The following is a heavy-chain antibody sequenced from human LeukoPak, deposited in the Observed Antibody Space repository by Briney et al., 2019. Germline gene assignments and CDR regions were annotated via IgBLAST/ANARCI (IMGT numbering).Heavy chain of an antibody. CDR3: GRDVNWNLIDY. CDR1: GFTFNNHW. D-gene: IGHD1-20*01. V-gene: IGHV3-74*01. CDR2: INTDGRTT. Sequence: GGSLRLSCAASGFTFNNHWMHGVRQAPGKGLVWISRINTDGRTTDYADSVKGRFTISRDNAKNTLYLQMNSLRAEDTAVYYCGRDVNWNLIDYCGQGSLVTVSS. J-gene: IGHJ4*02.